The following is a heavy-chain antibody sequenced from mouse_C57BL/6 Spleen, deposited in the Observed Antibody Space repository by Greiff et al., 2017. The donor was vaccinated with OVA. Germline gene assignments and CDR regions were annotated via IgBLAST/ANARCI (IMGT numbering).Heavy chain of an antibody. CDR1: GFSLTSYA. V-gene: IGHV2-9-1*01. Sequence: QVQLKESGPGLVAPSQSLSITCTVSGFSLTSYAISWVRQPPGKGLEWLGVIWPGGGTNYNSALKSRLSISKDNSKSQVFLKMNSLQTDDTARYYCARMAYYDYDDWYFDVWGTGTTVTVSS. CDR2: IWPGGGT. J-gene: IGHJ1*03. D-gene: IGHD2-4*01. CDR3: ARMAYYDYDDWYFDV.